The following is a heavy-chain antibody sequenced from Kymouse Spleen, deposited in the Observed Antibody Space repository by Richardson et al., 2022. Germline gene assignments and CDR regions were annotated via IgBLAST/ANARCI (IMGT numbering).Heavy chain of an antibody. J-gene: IGHJ6*02. V-gene: IGHV3-21*03. D-gene: IGHD2-8*01. CDR2: ISSSSSYI. CDR3: ARDYCTNGVCYYYYGMDV. Sequence: EVQLVESGGGLVKPGGSLRLSCAASGFTFSSYSMNWVRQAPGKGLEWVSSISSSSSYIYYADSVKGRFTISRDNAKNSLYLQMNSLRAEDTAVYYCARDYCTNGVCYYYYGMDVWGQGTTVTVSS. CDR1: GFTFSSYS.